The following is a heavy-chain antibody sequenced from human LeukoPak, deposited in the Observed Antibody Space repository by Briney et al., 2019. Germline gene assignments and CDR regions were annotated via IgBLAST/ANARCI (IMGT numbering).Heavy chain of an antibody. CDR1: GFAFSNYA. Sequence: GASLRLSCAASGFAFSNYAMSWVRQAPGKGLEWVSAVSGRDTSTYYTDSVKGRFTISRDNSKNTLYLQMNSLSAEDTAIYYCAKWGDYDVLTGYYDSDYWGQGTLVTVSS. V-gene: IGHV3-23*01. CDR2: VSGRDTST. J-gene: IGHJ4*02. CDR3: AKWGDYDVLTGYYDSDY. D-gene: IGHD3-9*01.